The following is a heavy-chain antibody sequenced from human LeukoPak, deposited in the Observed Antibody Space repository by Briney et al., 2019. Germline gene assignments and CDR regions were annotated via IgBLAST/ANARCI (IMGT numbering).Heavy chain of an antibody. Sequence: GGSLRLSCAASGFTFDDYAMHWVRQAPGRGLEGVSGISWNSGNIGYADSVKGRFTISRDNAKNSLYLQMNSLRAEDTALYYCAKARGGFPRAFDIWGQGTMVTVSS. J-gene: IGHJ3*02. V-gene: IGHV3-9*01. D-gene: IGHD3-16*01. CDR3: AKARGGFPRAFDI. CDR2: ISWNSGNI. CDR1: GFTFDDYA.